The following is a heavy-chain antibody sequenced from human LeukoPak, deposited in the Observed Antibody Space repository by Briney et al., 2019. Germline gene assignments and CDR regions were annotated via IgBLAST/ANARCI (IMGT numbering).Heavy chain of an antibody. J-gene: IGHJ5*02. CDR2: ISSSGSYV. Sequence: GGSLRLSCVASGFTFGSHTMSWVRQAPGKGLQWVSSISSSGSYVYYVDSVKGRFSISRDNAKNSLYLQMNSLRVEDTAVYYCARETLAVAVDNWFDPWGQGIQVTVSS. V-gene: IGHV3-21*01. D-gene: IGHD6-19*01. CDR1: GFTFGSHT. CDR3: ARETLAVAVDNWFDP.